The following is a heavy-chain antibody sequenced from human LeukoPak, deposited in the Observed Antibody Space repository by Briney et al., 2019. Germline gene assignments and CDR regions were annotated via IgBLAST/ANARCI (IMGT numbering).Heavy chain of an antibody. J-gene: IGHJ4*02. CDR3: AKGVLGGLCFDY. Sequence: PGGSLRLSCAASGFTFSSYAMSWVRQAPGKGLEWVSAISGSGGSTYYADSVKGRFTISRDTSKNTLYLQMNSLRAEDTAVYYWAKGVLGGLCFDYWGQGTLVTVSS. V-gene: IGHV3-23*01. D-gene: IGHD5-12*01. CDR1: GFTFSSYA. CDR2: ISGSGGST.